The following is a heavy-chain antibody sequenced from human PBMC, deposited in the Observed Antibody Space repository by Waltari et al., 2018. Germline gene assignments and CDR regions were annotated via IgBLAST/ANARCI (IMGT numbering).Heavy chain of an antibody. J-gene: IGHJ3*02. CDR2: MSCSGGGT. CDR1: GFTFNSYA. CDR3: AKSRGDSVIYRHDAFDI. Sequence: EVQLLESGGGLVQPGGSQRLSCAASGFTFNSYAMSWVRQAPGKGLGWVSAMSCSGGGTYYAEFVKGRFTISRDNSKNTVYLQMNSLRAEDTAVYYCAKSRGDSVIYRHDAFDIWGQGTMVTVSS. V-gene: IGHV3-23*01. D-gene: IGHD3-10*01.